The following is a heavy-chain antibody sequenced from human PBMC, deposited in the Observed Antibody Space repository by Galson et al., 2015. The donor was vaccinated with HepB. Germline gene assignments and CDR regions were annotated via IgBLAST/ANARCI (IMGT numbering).Heavy chain of an antibody. Sequence: QSGAEVKKPGESLKISCKGSGYSFSIYWIGWVRQMPGKGLEWMGIIYPSDSDTKYSPSFQGHVTISADKSISTAYLQWSSLKASDTAIYYCVRQRGNWFDPWGQGTLVTVSS. CDR1: GYSFSIYW. V-gene: IGHV5-51*03. J-gene: IGHJ5*02. CDR3: VRQRGNWFDP. CDR2: IYPSDSDT. D-gene: IGHD3-10*01.